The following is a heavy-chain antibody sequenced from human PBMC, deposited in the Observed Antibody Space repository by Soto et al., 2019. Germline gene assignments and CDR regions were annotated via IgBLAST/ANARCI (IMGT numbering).Heavy chain of an antibody. J-gene: IGHJ6*02. Sequence: GGSLRLSCAASGFTFSSYAMSWVRQAPGKGLEWVSAISGSGGSTYYADSVKGRFTISRDNSKNTLFLQMKSLRAEDTALYYCAKTYSSSWYPMDVWGQATTVTVSS. CDR1: GFTFSSYA. D-gene: IGHD6-13*01. CDR2: ISGSGGST. CDR3: AKTYSSSWYPMDV. V-gene: IGHV3-23*01.